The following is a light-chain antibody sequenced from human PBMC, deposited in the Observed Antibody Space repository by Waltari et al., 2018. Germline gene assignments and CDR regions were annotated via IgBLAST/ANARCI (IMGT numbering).Light chain of an antibody. CDR1: SSDVGNYNS. CDR3: SSYSSISFLV. V-gene: IGLV2-14*01. CDR2: EVN. Sequence: QSALTQPASVSGSPGQSITISCTGPSSDVGNYNSVSWYQQHPGKAPKLMIHEVNNRPSGVSNRFSGSKSGDTASLTISGLQGEDEADYYCSSYSSISFLVFGSGTTVTVL. J-gene: IGLJ1*01.